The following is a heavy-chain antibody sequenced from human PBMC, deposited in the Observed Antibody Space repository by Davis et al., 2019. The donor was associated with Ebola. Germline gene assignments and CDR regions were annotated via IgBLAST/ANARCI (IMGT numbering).Heavy chain of an antibody. CDR2: ISNAGAYT. CDR3: AKGSSEAAANWLDS. D-gene: IGHD3-10*01. Sequence: GESLKTSCSASGFTFSLYTLHWVRHAPGKGLEFISDISNAGAYTYYADSVRGRFTVSRDNSKNTVYLQLSSLRPDDTAVYYCAKGSSEAAANWLDSWGQGTLVTVSS. J-gene: IGHJ5*01. CDR1: GFTFSLYT. V-gene: IGHV3-64D*08.